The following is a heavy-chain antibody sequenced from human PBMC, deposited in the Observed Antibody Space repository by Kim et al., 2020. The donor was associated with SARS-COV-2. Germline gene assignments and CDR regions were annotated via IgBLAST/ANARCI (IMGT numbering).Heavy chain of an antibody. Sequence: GGSLRLSCAASRFMFSNSAMTWVRQAPGKGLEWVSTIFGSGHGTYYGDSVKGRFIVSRDNFKNMLFLQMDNLRADDSAVYYCARHVHLTIVTFLWYFDLWGRGT. CDR2: IFGSGHGT. J-gene: IGHJ2*01. CDR1: RFMFSNSA. CDR3: ARHVHLTIVTFLWYFDL. V-gene: IGHV3-23*01. D-gene: IGHD2-21*01.